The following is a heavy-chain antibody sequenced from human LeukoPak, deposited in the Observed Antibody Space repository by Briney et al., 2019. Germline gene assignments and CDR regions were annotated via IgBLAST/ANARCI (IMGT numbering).Heavy chain of an antibody. CDR2: ISSSSSYI. Sequence: GGSLRLSCVVSGFSFSDHWMSWVRQAPGKGLEWVSSISSSSSYIYYADSVKGRFTVSRDNAKNSLYLQMNSLRAEDTAVYYCARDHDRLRYGMDVWGQGTTVTVSS. V-gene: IGHV3-21*01. CDR1: GFSFSDHW. J-gene: IGHJ6*02. CDR3: ARDHDRLRYGMDV. D-gene: IGHD3-22*01.